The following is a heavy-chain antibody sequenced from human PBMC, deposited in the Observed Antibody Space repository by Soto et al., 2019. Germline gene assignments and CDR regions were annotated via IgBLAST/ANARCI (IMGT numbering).Heavy chain of an antibody. Sequence: QVQLQESGPGLVKPSQTLSLTCTVSGGSISSGDYYWSWIRQHPGKGLEWIGYIYYSGSTYYNPPLQSRVTISADTSKNQFSLKLSSVTAADTAVYYCARWPQLKPRFDYWGQGTLVTVSS. CDR2: IYYSGST. D-gene: IGHD1-1*01. CDR3: ARWPQLKPRFDY. J-gene: IGHJ4*02. CDR1: GGSISSGDYY. V-gene: IGHV4-31*03.